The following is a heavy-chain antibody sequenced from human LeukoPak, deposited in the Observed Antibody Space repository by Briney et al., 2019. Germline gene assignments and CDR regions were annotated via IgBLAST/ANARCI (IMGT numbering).Heavy chain of an antibody. Sequence: SQTLSLTCGVSGDSVSSNSAAWNWIRQSPSRGLEWLGRTYYRSKWYNDYAVSVKSRITINPDTSKNQFSLQLNSVTPEDTAVYYCAGGGGYYWAFDIWGQGTIVTVSS. CDR2: TYYRSKWYN. J-gene: IGHJ3*02. CDR3: AGGGGYYWAFDI. D-gene: IGHD3-3*01. CDR1: GDSVSSNSAA. V-gene: IGHV6-1*01.